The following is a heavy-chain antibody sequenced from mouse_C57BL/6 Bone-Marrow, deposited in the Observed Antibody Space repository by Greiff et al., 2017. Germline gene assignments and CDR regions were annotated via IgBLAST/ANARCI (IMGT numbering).Heavy chain of an antibody. J-gene: IGHJ3*01. CDR1: GFNIKDDY. V-gene: IGHV14-4*01. Sequence: EVHLVESGAELVRPGASVKLSCTASGFNIKDDYMHWVKQRPEQGLEWIGWIDPENGDTEYASKFQGKATITADTSSNTAYLQLSSLTSEDTAVYYCTTSTMPTRGQGTLVTVSA. CDR3: TTSTMPT. D-gene: IGHD2-1*01. CDR2: IDPENGDT.